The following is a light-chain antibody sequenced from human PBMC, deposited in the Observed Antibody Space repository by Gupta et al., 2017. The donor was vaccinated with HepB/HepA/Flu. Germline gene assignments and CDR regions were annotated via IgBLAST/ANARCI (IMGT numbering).Light chain of an antibody. CDR1: SSDVGDYNY. CDR2: DVT. V-gene: IGLV2-14*01. J-gene: IGLJ2*01. CDR3: RSISYTTLFV. Sequence: QSALTQPASVSGSPGQSITISCTATSSDVGDYNYVSWYQQHPGKALKRLIYDVTNRPSGISNRFSGSKSGNTASLTISGLQAEDEADYYCRSISYTTLFVFGGGTKVTVL.